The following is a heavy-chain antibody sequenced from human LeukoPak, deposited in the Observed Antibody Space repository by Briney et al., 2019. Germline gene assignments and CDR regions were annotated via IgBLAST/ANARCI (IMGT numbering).Heavy chain of an antibody. D-gene: IGHD2-15*01. Sequence: GGSLRLSCAASGFTFSSYAMNWVRQAPGKGLEWVSAISSSSIYTYYADSVKGRFTISRDNAKKSLYLQMNSLRAEDTAVYYCARSACSGGSCYSQRGAFDIWGQGTMVTDSS. J-gene: IGHJ3*02. CDR2: ISSSSIYT. CDR3: ARSACSGGSCYSQRGAFDI. V-gene: IGHV3-21*01. CDR1: GFTFSSYA.